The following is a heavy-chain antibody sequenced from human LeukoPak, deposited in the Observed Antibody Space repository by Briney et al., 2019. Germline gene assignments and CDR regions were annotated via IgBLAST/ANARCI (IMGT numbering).Heavy chain of an antibody. D-gene: IGHD6-13*01. V-gene: IGHV3-48*04. CDR1: GFTFSTYS. Sequence: PGGSLRLSCAASGFTFSTYSMNWVRQAPGKGLEWVSYISSSGSTIYYADSVKGRFTISRDNAKNSLYLQMNSLRAEDTAVYYCARVGLRQQLDWGQGTLVTVSS. CDR2: ISSSGSTI. J-gene: IGHJ4*02. CDR3: ARVGLRQQLD.